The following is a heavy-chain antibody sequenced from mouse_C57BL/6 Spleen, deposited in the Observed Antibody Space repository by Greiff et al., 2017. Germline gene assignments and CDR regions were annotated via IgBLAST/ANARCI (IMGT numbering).Heavy chain of an antibody. CDR1: GYTFTDYE. V-gene: IGHV1-15*01. CDR3: TRERRYGPFAY. J-gene: IGHJ3*01. Sequence: VKLMESGAELVRPGASVTLSCKASGYTFTDYEMHWVKQTPVHGLEWIGAIDPETGGTAYNQKFKGKAILTADKSSSTAYMELRSLTSEDSAVYYCTRERRYGPFAYWGQGTLVTVSA. CDR2: IDPETGGT. D-gene: IGHD1-1*02.